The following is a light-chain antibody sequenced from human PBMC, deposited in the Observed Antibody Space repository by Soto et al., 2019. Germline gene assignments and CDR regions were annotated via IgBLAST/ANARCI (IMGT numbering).Light chain of an antibody. V-gene: IGKV3-20*01. Sequence: EDVLTQAPGTLSLSPGETVTLSCRASQTIISSYLAWYQQKPGQAPRLLIYGASSRATGIPDRFSGSGSGTDFTLTISGLEPEDSAVYYCQQYGRSLFTFGQGTRLEIK. CDR1: QTIISSY. J-gene: IGKJ5*01. CDR2: GAS. CDR3: QQYGRSLFT.